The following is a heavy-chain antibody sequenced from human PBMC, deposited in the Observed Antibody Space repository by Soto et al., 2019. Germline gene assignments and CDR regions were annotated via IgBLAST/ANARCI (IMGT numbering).Heavy chain of an antibody. CDR2: IDPSDSYT. CDR3: ASSSDIVVVPAAIGI. Sequence: GESLKISCKGSGYSFTSYWISWVRQMPGKGLEWMGRIDPSDSYTNYSPSFQGHVTISADKSISTAYLQWSSLKASDTAMYYCASSSDIVVVPAAIGIWGQGTMVTVS. D-gene: IGHD2-2*01. V-gene: IGHV5-10-1*01. J-gene: IGHJ3*02. CDR1: GYSFTSYW.